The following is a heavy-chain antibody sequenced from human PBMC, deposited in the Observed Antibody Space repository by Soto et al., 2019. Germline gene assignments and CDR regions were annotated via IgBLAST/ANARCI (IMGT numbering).Heavy chain of an antibody. J-gene: IGHJ4*02. CDR1: GFTFSSYA. CDR2: ISYDGSNK. Sequence: QVQLVESGGGVVQPGRSLRLSCAASGFTFSSYAMHWVRQAPGKGLEWVAVISYDGSNKYYADSVKGRFTISRDNSKNTLYLQMNSLRAEDTAVYYCATPRVGATMGRDYWGQGTLVTVSS. V-gene: IGHV3-30-3*01. CDR3: ATPRVGATMGRDY. D-gene: IGHD1-26*01.